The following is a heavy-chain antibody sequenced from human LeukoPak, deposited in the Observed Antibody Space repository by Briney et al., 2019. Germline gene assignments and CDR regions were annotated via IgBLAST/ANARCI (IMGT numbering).Heavy chain of an antibody. CDR3: ARAAIGDYYDSSDSSAAD. CDR2: IYYSGST. CDR1: GGSISSGGYY. D-gene: IGHD3-22*01. V-gene: IGHV4-31*03. Sequence: PSETLSLTCTVSGGSISSGGYYWSWIRQHPGKGLEWIGYIYYSGSTYYNPSLKSRVTISEDTSKNQFSLKLSSVTAADTAVYYCARAAIGDYYDSSDSSAADWGQGTLVTVSS. J-gene: IGHJ4*02.